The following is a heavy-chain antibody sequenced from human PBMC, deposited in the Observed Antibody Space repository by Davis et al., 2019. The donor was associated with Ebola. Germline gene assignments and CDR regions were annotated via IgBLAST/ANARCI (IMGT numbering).Heavy chain of an antibody. V-gene: IGHV4-4*02. CDR2: IFHSGST. Sequence: MPSETLSLTCDVSGGSTSRSKCWRWVRQPPRKGLEWIGEIFHSGSTNFNPSLKSRVTISVDKSKNQFSLKLSSVTAADTAIYYCAWNIPTAGFDPWGQGTLVTVAS. J-gene: IGHJ5*02. CDR3: AWNIPTAGFDP. D-gene: IGHD1-1*01. CDR1: GGSTSRSKC.